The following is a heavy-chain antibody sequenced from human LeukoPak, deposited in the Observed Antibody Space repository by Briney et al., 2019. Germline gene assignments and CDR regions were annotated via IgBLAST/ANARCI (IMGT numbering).Heavy chain of an antibody. CDR2: INHSGST. Sequence: SETLSLTCAVYGGSFSGYYWSWIRQPPGKGLEWIGEINHSGSTNYNPSLKSRVTISVDKSKNQFSLKLSSVTAADTAVYYCARAIGRINWFDHWGQGTLVTVSS. CDR3: ARAIGRINWFDH. CDR1: GGSFSGYY. D-gene: IGHD2/OR15-2a*01. V-gene: IGHV4-34*01. J-gene: IGHJ5*02.